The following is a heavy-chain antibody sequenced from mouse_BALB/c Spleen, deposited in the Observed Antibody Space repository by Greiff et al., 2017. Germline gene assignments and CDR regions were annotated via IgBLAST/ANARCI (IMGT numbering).Heavy chain of an antibody. D-gene: IGHD1-2*01. CDR1: GYTFTSYV. CDR2: INPYNDGT. J-gene: IGHJ2*01. Sequence: EVQLQQSGPELVKPGASVKMSCKASGYTFTSYVMHWVKQKPGQGLEWIGYINPYNDGTKYNEKFKGKATLTSDKSSSTAYMELSSLTSEDSAVYYCAREEIMTTATSFDYWGQGTTRTVAS. V-gene: IGHV1-14*01. CDR3: AREEIMTTATSFDY.